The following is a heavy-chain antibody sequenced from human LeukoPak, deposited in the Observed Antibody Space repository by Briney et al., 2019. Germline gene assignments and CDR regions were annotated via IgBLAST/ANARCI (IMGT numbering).Heavy chain of an antibody. J-gene: IGHJ3*02. Sequence: SETLSLTCTVSGGSIGSRSHYWGWIRQPPGKGLEWIGNVYYSGSTYYNPSLKSLVTISLDTSKNQFSLKVSSVTAADTAVYYCARDSAAAAGYNGAFDIWGQGTMVTVSS. V-gene: IGHV4-39*07. D-gene: IGHD6-13*01. CDR3: ARDSAAAAGYNGAFDI. CDR2: VYYSGST. CDR1: GGSIGSRSHY.